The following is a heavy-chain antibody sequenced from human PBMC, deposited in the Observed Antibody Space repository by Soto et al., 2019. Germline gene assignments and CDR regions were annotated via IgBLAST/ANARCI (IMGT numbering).Heavy chain of an antibody. V-gene: IGHV4-59*02. CDR2: IYYSRST. CDR1: GVSVSNYY. D-gene: IGHD3-3*01. J-gene: IGHJ5*02. CDR3: ARELYPTNWFDP. Sequence: QVQLQESGPGLVRPSETLSLTCTVSGVSVSNYYWTWIRQPPGKGLEWIGYIYYSRSTNYNPSLKSRVTMSVDTSKNQFSLKLSSVTAADTAVYYCARELYPTNWFDPWGQGTLVTVSS.